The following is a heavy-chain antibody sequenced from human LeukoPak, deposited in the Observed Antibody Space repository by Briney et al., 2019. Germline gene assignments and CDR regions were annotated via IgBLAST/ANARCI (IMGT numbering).Heavy chain of an antibody. J-gene: IGHJ4*02. CDR3: DYSSGWYGIMGDY. V-gene: IGHV4-39*01. D-gene: IGHD6-19*01. Sequence: SETLSLTCAVYGRSFSDYYWGWIRQPPGKGLEWIGSIYYSGSTYYNPSLKSRVTISVDTSKNQFSLKLSSVTAADTAVYYCDYSSGWYGIMGDYWGQGTLVTVSS. CDR1: GRSFSDYY. CDR2: IYYSGST.